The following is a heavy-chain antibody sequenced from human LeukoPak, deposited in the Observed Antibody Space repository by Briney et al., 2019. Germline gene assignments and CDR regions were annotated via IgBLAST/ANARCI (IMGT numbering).Heavy chain of an antibody. CDR2: ISSSSSTI. Sequence: PGGSLRLSCAASGFTFSSYSMNWVRQAPGKGLEWVSYISSSSSTIYYADSVKGRFTISRDNAENSLYLQMNSLRAEDMAVYYCARDRCSGGSCYSNYWGQGTLVTVSS. D-gene: IGHD2-15*01. J-gene: IGHJ4*02. V-gene: IGHV3-48*01. CDR1: GFTFSSYS. CDR3: ARDRCSGGSCYSNY.